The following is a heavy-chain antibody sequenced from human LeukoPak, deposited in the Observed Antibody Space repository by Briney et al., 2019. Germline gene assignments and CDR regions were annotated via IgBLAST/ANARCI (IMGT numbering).Heavy chain of an antibody. J-gene: IGHJ4*02. V-gene: IGHV3-74*01. Sequence: GGSLRLSCAASGFTFSSYWMHWVRQAPGKGLVWVSRINSDGSSTSYADSVKGRFTISRDNAKNTLYLQTNSLRAEDTAVYYCARVGGGTMAFDYWGQGTLVTVSS. D-gene: IGHD3-10*01. CDR1: GFTFSSYW. CDR2: INSDGSST. CDR3: ARVGGGTMAFDY.